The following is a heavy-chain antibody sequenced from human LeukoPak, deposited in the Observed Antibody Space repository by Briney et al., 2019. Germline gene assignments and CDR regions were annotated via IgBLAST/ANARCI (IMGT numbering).Heavy chain of an antibody. CDR3: AHRSSGSRFDP. D-gene: IGHD3-10*01. V-gene: IGHV2-5*08. CDR1: GGSISSGDYY. J-gene: IGHJ5*02. CDR2: IYWDDDK. Sequence: TLFLTCTVSGGSISSGDYYWSWIRQPPGKGLEWLALIYWDDDKRYSPSLKNRLTITKDTSKNQVVLTMTNMDPVDTATYYCAHRSSGSRFDPWGQGTLVTVSS.